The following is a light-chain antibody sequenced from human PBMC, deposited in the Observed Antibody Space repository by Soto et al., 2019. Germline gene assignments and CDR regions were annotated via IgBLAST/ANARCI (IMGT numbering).Light chain of an antibody. J-gene: IGLJ3*02. CDR1: SGHSSYT. CDR2: VNSDGSH. CDR3: QTWGTGIWV. Sequence: QLVLTQSPSASASLGASVKLTCTLSSGHSSYTIAWHQQRPEKGPRYLMKVNSDGSHNKGDGIPDRFSGSSSGAERYLTISSLQSEDEADYYCQTWGTGIWVFGGGTKVTVL. V-gene: IGLV4-69*01.